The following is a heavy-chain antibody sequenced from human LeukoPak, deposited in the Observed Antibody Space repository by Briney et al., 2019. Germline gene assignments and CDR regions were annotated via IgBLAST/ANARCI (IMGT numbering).Heavy chain of an antibody. D-gene: IGHD5-18*01. CDR3: AVGDTVMVTTHGSFDY. Sequence: GASVKVSCKASGCTFSSYAISWVRQAPGQGLEWMGRIIPIVGEANYGQSLKGRVTITTDKSANTTYMELSSLRSEGTAVSYCAVGDTVMVTTHGSFDYWGQGTLVTVSS. CDR1: GCTFSSYA. CDR2: IIPIVGEA. J-gene: IGHJ4*02. V-gene: IGHV1-69*04.